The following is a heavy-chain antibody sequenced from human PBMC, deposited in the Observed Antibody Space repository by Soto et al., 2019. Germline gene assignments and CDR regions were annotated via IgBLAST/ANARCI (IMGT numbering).Heavy chain of an antibody. CDR1: GFTFSSYG. CDR3: AKDSHQGNFILRFLEWPYGMDV. J-gene: IGHJ6*02. CDR2: ISYDESNK. Sequence: GGSLRLSCAASGFTFSSYGMHWVRQAPGKGLEGGAVISYDESNKYYGESVKGRFTISRDNSKNTLYLQMNSLRAEDTAVYYCAKDSHQGNFILRFLEWPYGMDVWGQGTTVTVSS. D-gene: IGHD3-3*01. V-gene: IGHV3-30*18.